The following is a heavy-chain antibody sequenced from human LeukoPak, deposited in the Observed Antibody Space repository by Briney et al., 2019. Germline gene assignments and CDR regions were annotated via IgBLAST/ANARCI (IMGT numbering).Heavy chain of an antibody. CDR1: GGSISSGGYS. Sequence: PSETLSLTCAVSGGSISSGGYSWSWIRQPPGKGLEWIGYIYHSGSTYYNPSLKSRVTISVDRSKNQFSLKLSSVTAADTAVYYCARAPAVAGAYNFGYWGRGTLVTVSS. CDR2: IYHSGST. CDR3: ARAPAVAGAYNFGY. V-gene: IGHV4-30-2*01. J-gene: IGHJ4*02. D-gene: IGHD6-19*01.